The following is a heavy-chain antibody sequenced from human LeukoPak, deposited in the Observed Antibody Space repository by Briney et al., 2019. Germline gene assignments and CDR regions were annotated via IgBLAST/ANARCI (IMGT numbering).Heavy chain of an antibody. CDR2: IYTSGTI. D-gene: IGHD3-10*01. J-gene: IGHJ5*02. Sequence: SETLSLTCTVSGGSISSYYWSWIRQPAGKALEWIGRIYTSGTITYNPSLKSRVTMSVDTSKNQFSLKLSSVTAADTAVYYCARDSGTTGEVKFDPWGQGTLVTVSS. V-gene: IGHV4-4*07. CDR3: ARDSGTTGEVKFDP. CDR1: GGSISSYY.